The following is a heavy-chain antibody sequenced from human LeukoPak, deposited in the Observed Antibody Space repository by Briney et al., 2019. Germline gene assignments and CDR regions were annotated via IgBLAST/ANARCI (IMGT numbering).Heavy chain of an antibody. CDR1: GFTFSNYA. J-gene: IGHJ4*02. CDR2: MSGSGGTT. V-gene: IGHV3-23*01. Sequence: PGGSLRLSCAASGFTFSNYAMNWVRQTPGKGLEWVSVMSGSGGTTYYADSVKGRFTISRDNSKSTVYLQMNSLRAEDTAVYYCAKGPMITFGGVIVRGTFDYWGQGTLVTVSS. CDR3: AKGPMITFGGVIVRGTFDY. D-gene: IGHD3-16*02.